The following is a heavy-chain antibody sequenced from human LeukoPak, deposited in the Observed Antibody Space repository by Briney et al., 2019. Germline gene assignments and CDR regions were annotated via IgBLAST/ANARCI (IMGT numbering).Heavy chain of an antibody. CDR1: GYTFTGYY. CDR3: ARDRSSGWYEFADY. V-gene: IGHV1-2*02. Sequence: ASVKVSCKASGYTFTGYYMHWVRQAPGQGLEWMGWINPNSGGTNYAQEFQGRVTMTRDTSISTAYMELSRLRSDDTAVYYCARDRSSGWYEFADYWGQGTLVTVSS. J-gene: IGHJ4*02. CDR2: INPNSGGT. D-gene: IGHD6-19*01.